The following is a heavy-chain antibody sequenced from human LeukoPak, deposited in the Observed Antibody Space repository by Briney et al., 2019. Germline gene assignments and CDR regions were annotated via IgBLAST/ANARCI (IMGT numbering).Heavy chain of an antibody. CDR2: ISGSGGST. J-gene: IGHJ4*02. V-gene: IGHV3-23*01. Sequence: GGSLRLSCAASGFTFSSYAMSWVRQAPGKGLGWVSAISGSGGSTYYADSVKGRFTISRDNSKNTLYLQMNSLRAEDTAMYYCARNRYYYDSSGPTDYWGQGTLVTVSS. CDR3: ARNRYYYDSSGPTDY. CDR1: GFTFSSYA. D-gene: IGHD3-22*01.